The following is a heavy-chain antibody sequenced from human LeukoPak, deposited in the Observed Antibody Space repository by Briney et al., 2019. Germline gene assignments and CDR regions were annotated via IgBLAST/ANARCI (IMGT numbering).Heavy chain of an antibody. Sequence: GGSLRLSCAASGFTFSSYWMSWVRQAPGKGLEWVANIKQDGSEKYYVDSVKGRFTISRDNAKDSLYLQMNSLRAEDTAVYYCARDSHYDILTGYLSRWGQGTLVTVSS. CDR3: ARDSHYDILTGYLSR. J-gene: IGHJ4*02. CDR2: IKQDGSEK. D-gene: IGHD3-9*01. V-gene: IGHV3-7*01. CDR1: GFTFSSYW.